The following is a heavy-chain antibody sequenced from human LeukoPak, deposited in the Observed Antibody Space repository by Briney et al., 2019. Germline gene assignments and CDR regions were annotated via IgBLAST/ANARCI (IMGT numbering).Heavy chain of an antibody. V-gene: IGHV3-48*01. J-gene: IGHJ4*02. CDR3: AREVESFDY. CDR2: ISNSSSTI. D-gene: IGHD3-3*01. CDR1: GFTFSSYS. Sequence: RTGGSLRLSCAASGFTFSSYSMNWVCQAPGKGLEWVSYISNSSSTIYYADSVKGRFTISRDNAKNSLYLQMNSLRAEDTAVYYCAREVESFDYWGQGTLVTVSS.